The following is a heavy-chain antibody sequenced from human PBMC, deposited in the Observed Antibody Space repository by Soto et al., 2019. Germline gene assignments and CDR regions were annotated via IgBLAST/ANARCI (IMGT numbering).Heavy chain of an antibody. CDR3: VIDPFSGDIVGATN. V-gene: IGHV3-23*01. CDR2: ISGSGGVT. D-gene: IGHD1-26*01. J-gene: IGHJ4*02. Sequence: EVQLLESGGGLVQPGGSLRLSCATSGFIFSRNAINWVRQAPGKGLEWVSLISGSGGVTHYTDSVKGRFTTSGANSKNPVYLQMKRLKAGDTAVYYCVIDPFSGDIVGATNWGQGTPVTVSS. CDR1: GFIFSRNA.